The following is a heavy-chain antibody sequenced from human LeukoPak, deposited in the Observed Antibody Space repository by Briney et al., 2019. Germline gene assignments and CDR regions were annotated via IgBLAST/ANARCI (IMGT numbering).Heavy chain of an antibody. CDR1: GFSFSNSW. CDR2: INGDGGST. V-gene: IGHV3-74*01. J-gene: IGHJ5*02. D-gene: IGHD4-17*01. CDR3: AGGSYGYH. Sequence: GGSLRLSCAASGFSFSNSWMNWVRQAPGKGLVWISRINGDGGSTGYADSVKGRFTISRDSAKNTLYLQMNSLRVEDTAVYYCAGGSYGYHWGQGTLVTVSS.